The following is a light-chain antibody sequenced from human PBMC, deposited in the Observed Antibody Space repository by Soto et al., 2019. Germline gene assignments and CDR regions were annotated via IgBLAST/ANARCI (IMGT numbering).Light chain of an antibody. Sequence: QSALTQPASVSGCPGQAITISCTGSSSDVGSYDLVSWYQQHPGNVPKLMIYEVTKRPSGVSNRFSASKSGNTASLTISGLQAEDEANYYCCSYSASSVVIFGGGTKLTVL. CDR3: CSYSASSVVI. J-gene: IGLJ2*01. CDR2: EVT. CDR1: SSDVGSYDL. V-gene: IGLV2-23*02.